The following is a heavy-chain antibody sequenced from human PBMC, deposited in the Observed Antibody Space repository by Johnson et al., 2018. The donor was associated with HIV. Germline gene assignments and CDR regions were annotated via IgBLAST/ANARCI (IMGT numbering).Heavy chain of an antibody. V-gene: IGHV3-30*04. CDR3: ARGDPEWFHAFDI. CDR1: GLTFSSYA. J-gene: IGHJ3*02. CDR2: ISYDGSNK. D-gene: IGHD3-10*01. Sequence: QVQLVESGGGLVKPGGSLRLSCADSGLTFSSYAMHWVRQAPGKGLEWVAVISYDGSNKYYADSVKGRFTISRDNSKNTLYLQMNSLRAEDTAVYYCARGDPEWFHAFDIWGQGTMVTVSS.